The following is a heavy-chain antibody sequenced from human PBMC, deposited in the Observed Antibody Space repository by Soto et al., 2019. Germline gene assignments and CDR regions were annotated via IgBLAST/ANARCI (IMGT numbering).Heavy chain of an antibody. CDR2: TRNKASSYTT. CDR3: AREGSSSGPDYEY. V-gene: IGHV3-72*01. J-gene: IGHJ4*02. D-gene: IGHD3-22*01. Sequence: EVQLVESGGGLVQPGGSLRLSCAASGFSFSDYYINWARQAPGKGLEWVGRTRNKASSYTTDYAAFVKGRFTISRDDSKNLIYLQMNSLKTEDTAVYYCAREGSSSGPDYEYWGQGTLVTVSS. CDR1: GFSFSDYY.